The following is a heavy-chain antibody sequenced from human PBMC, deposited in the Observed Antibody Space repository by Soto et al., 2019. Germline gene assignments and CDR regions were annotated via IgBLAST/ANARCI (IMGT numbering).Heavy chain of an antibody. CDR3: ARDTPRDAFDY. Sequence: SVKVSCKASGGTFSSYAISWVRQAPGQGLEWMGGIIPIFGTANYAQKFQGRVTITADESTSAAYMELSSLRSEDTAVYYCARDTPRDAFDYWGQGTLVNVSS. CDR1: GGTFSSYA. CDR2: IIPIFGTA. D-gene: IGHD2-15*01. J-gene: IGHJ4*02. V-gene: IGHV1-69*13.